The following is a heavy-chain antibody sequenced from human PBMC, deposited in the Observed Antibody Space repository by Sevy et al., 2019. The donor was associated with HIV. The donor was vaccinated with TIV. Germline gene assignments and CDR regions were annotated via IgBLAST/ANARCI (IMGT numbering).Heavy chain of an antibody. V-gene: IGHV4-59*01. Sequence: SETLSLTCTVFGGSISGYYWNWIRQPPGKGLEWIGYIYYSGSTNYNPSLKSRVTISVDMSKNQFSLKLSSVTAADTAVYYCARESPLGVEWELSRPQNWFDPWGQGTLVTVSS. CDR1: GGSISGYY. J-gene: IGHJ5*02. CDR3: ARESPLGVEWELSRPQNWFDP. D-gene: IGHD1-26*01. CDR2: IYYSGST.